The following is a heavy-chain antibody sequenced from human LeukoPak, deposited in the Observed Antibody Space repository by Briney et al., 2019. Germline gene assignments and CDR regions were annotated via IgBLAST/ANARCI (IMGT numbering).Heavy chain of an antibody. CDR1: GYSFTSYW. V-gene: IGHV5-51*01. Sequence: GESLKISCKGSGYSFTSYWIGWVRQMPGKGLEWMGIIYPGDSDTRYSPSFQGQATISADKSISTAYLQWSSLKASDTAMYHCARVAAQDCSGGSCYHYGMDVWGKGTTVTVSS. CDR2: IYPGDSDT. J-gene: IGHJ6*04. D-gene: IGHD2-15*01. CDR3: ARVAAQDCSGGSCYHYGMDV.